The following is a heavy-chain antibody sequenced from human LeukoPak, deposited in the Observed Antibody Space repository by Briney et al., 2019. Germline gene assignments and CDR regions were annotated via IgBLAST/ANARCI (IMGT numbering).Heavy chain of an antibody. CDR1: GFTFTSYG. CDR3: ARDLEWEPSTFDY. J-gene: IGHJ4*02. V-gene: IGHV1-18*01. D-gene: IGHD1-26*01. CDR2: ISAYNGNT. Sequence: GGSLRLSCAASGFTFTSYGISWVRQAPGQGLEWMGWISAYNGNTNYAQKLQGRVTMTTDTSTSTAYMELRSLRSDDTAVYYCARDLEWEPSTFDYWGQGTLVTVSS.